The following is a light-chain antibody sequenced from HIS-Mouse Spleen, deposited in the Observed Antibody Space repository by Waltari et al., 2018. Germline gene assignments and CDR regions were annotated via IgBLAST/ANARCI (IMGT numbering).Light chain of an antibody. CDR2: EAS. J-gene: IGLJ2*01. Sequence: SYELTQPPSVSVSPGQTARNTCSGDALPKKYAYWYKQKSGQAPVLVNKEASKTNHERSQDDRVRQIREYSKGPSVSPEMFAGSSSGTMATATISGAQVADEADYYCYSTDSSGNHRVFGGGTKLTVL. CDR1: ALPKKY. V-gene: IGLV3-10*01. CDR3: YSTDSSGNHRV.